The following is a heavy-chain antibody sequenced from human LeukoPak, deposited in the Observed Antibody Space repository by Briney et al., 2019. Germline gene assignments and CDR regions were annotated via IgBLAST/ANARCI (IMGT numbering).Heavy chain of an antibody. Sequence: SQTLSLTCAISGDSVSTNSAAWSWIRQSPSRGLEWLGRTYYRSRWYNDYAVSVKSRITIKSDTSKNQFSLQLNSVTPEDTAVYYCARQPRYYFDYWGQGTLVTGSS. D-gene: IGHD1-1*01. J-gene: IGHJ4*02. CDR2: TYYRSRWYN. CDR3: ARQPRYYFDY. CDR1: GDSVSTNSAA. V-gene: IGHV6-1*01.